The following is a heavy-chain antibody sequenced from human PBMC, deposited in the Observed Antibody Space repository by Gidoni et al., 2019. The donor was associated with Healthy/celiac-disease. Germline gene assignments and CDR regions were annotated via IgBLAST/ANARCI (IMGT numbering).Heavy chain of an antibody. D-gene: IGHD6-19*01. V-gene: IGHV1-69*01. CDR2: IIPIFGTE. Sequence: QVQLVQSGAEVKKPGSSVKVSCKASGATFSSYAISWVRKAPGQGLEWMGGIIPIFGTENYAQKFQGRVTITADESTSTAYMELSSLRSEDTAVYYCARGPAEAGTVYFDYWGQGTLVTVSS. J-gene: IGHJ4*02. CDR3: ARGPAEAGTVYFDY. CDR1: GATFSSYA.